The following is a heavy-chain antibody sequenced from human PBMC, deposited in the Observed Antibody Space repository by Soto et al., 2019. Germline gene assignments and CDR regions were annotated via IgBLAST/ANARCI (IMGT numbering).Heavy chain of an antibody. D-gene: IGHD3-10*01. CDR1: GFTFSSYG. CDR2: IWYDGSNK. Sequence: QVQLMESGGGVVQPGRSLRLSCAASGFTFSSYGMHWVRQAPGKGLEWVAVIWYDGSNKYYADSVKGRFTISRDNSKNPLYLQMNGLRAEDTAVYYCARDDPSYYYGPLDYWGQGTLVTVSS. J-gene: IGHJ4*02. V-gene: IGHV3-33*01. CDR3: ARDDPSYYYGPLDY.